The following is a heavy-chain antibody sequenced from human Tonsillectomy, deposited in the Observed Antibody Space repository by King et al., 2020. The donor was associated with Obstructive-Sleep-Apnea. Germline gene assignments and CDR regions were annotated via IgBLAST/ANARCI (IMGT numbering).Heavy chain of an antibody. V-gene: IGHV3-7*03. CDR2: IKQDGSEK. J-gene: IGHJ4*02. D-gene: IGHD3-9*01. Sequence: VQLVESGGGLVQPGGSLRLSCAASGFTFSSYWMSWVRQAPGTGLEWVANIKQDGSEKYYVDSVKGRFTISRDNAKNSLYLQMNSLRAEDTAVYYCARDRTYYDILTGYYTGYYFDYWGQGTLVTVSS. CDR1: GFTFSSYW. CDR3: ARDRTYYDILTGYYTGYYFDY.